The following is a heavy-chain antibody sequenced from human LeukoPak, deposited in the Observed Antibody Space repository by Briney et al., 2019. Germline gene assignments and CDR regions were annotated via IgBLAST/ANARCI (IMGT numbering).Heavy chain of an antibody. CDR2: INHSGST. Sequence: SETLSLTCAVYGGSFSGYYWSWIRQPPGKGLEWIGEINHSGSTNYNPSLKSRVTISVDTSKSQFSMKLSSVTAADTAVYYCARGLTTAWHNAFDIWGQGTMVTVSS. V-gene: IGHV4-34*01. J-gene: IGHJ3*02. CDR3: ARGLTTAWHNAFDI. CDR1: GGSFSGYY. D-gene: IGHD4-17*01.